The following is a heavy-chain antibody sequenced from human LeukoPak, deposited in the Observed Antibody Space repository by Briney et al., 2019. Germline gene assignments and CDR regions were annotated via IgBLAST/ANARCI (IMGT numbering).Heavy chain of an antibody. CDR3: ARDDYDILTGYYPVDY. Sequence: GGSLRLSCAASGFTFSSYSMNCVRQAPGKGLEGVSSISSSSSYIYYADSVKGRFTISRDNAKNSLYLQMNSLRAEDTAVYYCARDDYDILTGYYPVDYWGQGTLVTVSS. CDR1: GFTFSSYS. J-gene: IGHJ4*02. D-gene: IGHD3-9*01. V-gene: IGHV3-21*01. CDR2: ISSSSSYI.